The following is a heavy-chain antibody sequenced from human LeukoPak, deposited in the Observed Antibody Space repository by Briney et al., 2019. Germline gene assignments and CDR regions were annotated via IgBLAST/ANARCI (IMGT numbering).Heavy chain of an antibody. CDR1: VDSSNTKW. CDR3: AAEVATGYYFDY. J-gene: IGHJ4*02. D-gene: IGHD5-12*01. Sequence: GESLKISCKGSVDSSNTKWIAWVRQMPGKGLEWMGIIYPGDSDARYSPSFQGQVTISVDKSIRTAYLQWSSLKASDTAMYYCAAEVATGYYFDYWGQGTLVTVSS. CDR2: IYPGDSDA. V-gene: IGHV5-51*01.